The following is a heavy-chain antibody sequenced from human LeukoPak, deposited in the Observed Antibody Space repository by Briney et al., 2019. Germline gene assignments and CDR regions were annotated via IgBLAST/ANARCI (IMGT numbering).Heavy chain of an antibody. CDR1: GYTFTNDG. D-gene: IGHD3-10*01. J-gene: IGHJ4*02. CDR2: ISGYNGNT. CDR3: ARGNFYDNKGYSPELRY. V-gene: IGHV1-18*01. Sequence: SVKVSCKASGYTFTNDGISWVRQAPRQGLEWMGWISGYNGNTMYSQKLQGRVTMTTDTSTSTAYMELRSLTSDDTAVYYCARGNFYDNKGYSPELRYWGQGTLVTVSS.